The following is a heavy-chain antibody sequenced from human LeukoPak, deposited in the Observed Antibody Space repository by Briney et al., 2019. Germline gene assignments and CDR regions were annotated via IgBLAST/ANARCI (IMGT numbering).Heavy chain of an antibody. D-gene: IGHD4-23*01. CDR3: ARHAPVDPLDY. CDR2: IYYSGST. J-gene: IGHJ4*02. Sequence: PSETLSLTCTVSGGSISSSSYYWGWIRQPPGKGLEWIGNIYYSGSTYYNPSLKSRVTISVDTSKNQFSLKLSSVTAADTAVYYCARHAPVDPLDYWGQGTLVTVSS. CDR1: GGSISSSSYY. V-gene: IGHV4-39*01.